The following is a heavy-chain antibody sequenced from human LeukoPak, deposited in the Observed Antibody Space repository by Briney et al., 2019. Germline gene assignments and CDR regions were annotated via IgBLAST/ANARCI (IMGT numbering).Heavy chain of an antibody. CDR3: ARESYSSSYLFDF. Sequence: SETLSLTCSVSGASISSYYWSWMRQPPGKGLEWIGYISNSGSTNYNPSLKSRVTMSVDTSKNQISLKVNSVTAADTAVYYCARESYSSSYLFDFWGQGTLVTVSS. V-gene: IGHV4-59*12. J-gene: IGHJ4*02. CDR1: GASISSYY. CDR2: ISNSGST. D-gene: IGHD6-6*01.